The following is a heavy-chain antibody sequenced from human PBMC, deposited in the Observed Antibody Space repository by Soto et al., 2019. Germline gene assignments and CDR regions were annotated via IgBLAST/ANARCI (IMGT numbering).Heavy chain of an antibody. CDR3: AKGTSWYHYYYYGMDV. CDR1: GFTFSSYG. CDR2: ISYDGSNK. V-gene: IGHV3-30*18. J-gene: IGHJ6*02. Sequence: QVQLVESGGGVVQPGRSLRLSCAASGFTFSSYGMHWVRQAPGKGLEWVAVISYDGSNKYYADSVKGRFTISRDNSKNTLYLQMNSLRAEDTAVYYCAKGTSWYHYYYYGMDVWGQGTTVTVSS. D-gene: IGHD6-13*01.